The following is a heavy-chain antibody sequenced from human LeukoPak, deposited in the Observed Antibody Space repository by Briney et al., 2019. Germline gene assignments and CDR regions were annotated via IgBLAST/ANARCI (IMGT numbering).Heavy chain of an antibody. CDR2: ISGSGGST. CDR1: GFTFSSYG. J-gene: IGHJ4*02. V-gene: IGHV3-23*01. CDR3: AKGRRYCSGGSCYSLLYYFDY. D-gene: IGHD2-15*01. Sequence: GGSLRLSCAASGFTFSSYGMSWVRQAPGKGLEWVSAISGSGGSTYYADSVKGRFTISRDNSKNTLYLQMNSLRAEDTAVYYCAKGRRYCSGGSCYSLLYYFDYWGQGTLVTVSS.